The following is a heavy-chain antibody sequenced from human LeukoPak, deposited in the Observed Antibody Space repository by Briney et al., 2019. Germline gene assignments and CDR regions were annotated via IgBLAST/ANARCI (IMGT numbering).Heavy chain of an antibody. CDR2: ISSSSSYI. CDR3: ARDSGIAAAGTWGPNDY. J-gene: IGHJ4*02. Sequence: GGSLRLSCAASGFTFSRYSMNWVRQAPGKGLEWVSSISSSSSYIYYADSVNGRFTISRDNAKNSLYLQMNSLRAEDTAVYYCARDSGIAAAGTWGPNDYWGQGTLVTVSS. D-gene: IGHD6-13*01. CDR1: GFTFSRYS. V-gene: IGHV3-21*01.